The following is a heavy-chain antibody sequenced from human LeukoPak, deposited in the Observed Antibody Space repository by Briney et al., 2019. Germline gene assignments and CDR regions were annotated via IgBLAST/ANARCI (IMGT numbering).Heavy chain of an antibody. V-gene: IGHV4-59*01. CDR3: ARDVSHYGMDV. Sequence: SETLSLTCTVSNDSINNYYWSWIRQPPGKGLEWIGYIYYGGSTNYNPSLKSRVTISVDTSKNQFSLRLSSVTAADTAVYYCARDVSHYGMDVWGQGTTVTVSS. CDR2: IYYGGST. D-gene: IGHD5/OR15-5a*01. J-gene: IGHJ6*02. CDR1: NDSINNYY.